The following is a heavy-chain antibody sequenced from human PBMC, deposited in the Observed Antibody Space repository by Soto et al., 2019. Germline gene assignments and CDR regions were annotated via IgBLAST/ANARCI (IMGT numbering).Heavy chain of an antibody. Sequence: EVQLLESGGGLVQPGGSLRLSCAASGLTFSSYAMSWVRQAPGKGLEWVSGISGSGGSTYYADSVKGRFTISRDNSKNTLYLQMNSLRAEDTAVFYCALSSSNSYWGQGTLVTVSS. CDR1: GLTFSSYA. D-gene: IGHD2-2*01. CDR2: ISGSGGST. CDR3: ALSSSNSY. J-gene: IGHJ4*02. V-gene: IGHV3-23*01.